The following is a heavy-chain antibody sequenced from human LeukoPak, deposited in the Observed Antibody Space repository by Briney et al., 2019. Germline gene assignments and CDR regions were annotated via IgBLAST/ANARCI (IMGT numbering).Heavy chain of an antibody. CDR2: INPNSGGI. Sequence: ASVKVSCKASGYTFTGYYMHWVRQAPGQGLEWMGWINPNSGGINYAQKFQGRVTMTRDTSISTAYMELSRLRSDDTAVYYCARGTSTWYEDCWGQGTLVTVSS. CDR1: GYTFTGYY. V-gene: IGHV1-2*02. CDR3: ARGTSTWYEDC. D-gene: IGHD6-13*01. J-gene: IGHJ4*02.